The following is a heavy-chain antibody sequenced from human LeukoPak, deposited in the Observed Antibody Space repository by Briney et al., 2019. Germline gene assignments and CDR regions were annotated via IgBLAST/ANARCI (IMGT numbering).Heavy chain of an antibody. CDR1: GGSISSNNW. D-gene: IGHD1/OR15-1a*01. CDR3: ARVHVNNRHSCDY. CDR2: IYHSGSP. J-gene: IGHJ4*02. V-gene: IGHV4-4*02. Sequence: PSGTLSLTCAVSGGSISSNNWWGWVRQPPGKRLEWIGEIYHSGSPNYNPSLKSRVTISVDKSRNHFSLNLSSVTAADTAVYYCARVHVNNRHSCDYWGQGTLVTVSS.